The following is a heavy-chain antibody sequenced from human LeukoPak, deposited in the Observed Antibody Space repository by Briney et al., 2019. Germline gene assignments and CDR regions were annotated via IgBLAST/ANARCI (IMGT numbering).Heavy chain of an antibody. J-gene: IGHJ4*02. CDR2: INHSGST. CDR1: GGSFSGYY. V-gene: IGHV4-34*01. CDR3: ARGDMILDY. Sequence: SETLSLTCAVYGGSFSGYYWSWIRQPPGKGLEWIGEINHSGSTNYNPSLKSRVTISVDTSKNQFSLRLSSVAAADTAVYYCARGDMILDYWGQGTLVTVSS. D-gene: IGHD3-16*01.